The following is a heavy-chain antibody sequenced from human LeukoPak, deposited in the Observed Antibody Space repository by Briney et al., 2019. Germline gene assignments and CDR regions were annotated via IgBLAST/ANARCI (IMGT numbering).Heavy chain of an antibody. CDR1: GFTFSRNW. CDR2: INQDGSVK. D-gene: IGHD2-2*01. V-gene: IGHV3-7*01. J-gene: IGHJ4*02. Sequence: TGGSLRLSCAASGFTFSRNWMSWVHQAPGKGLKWAANINQDGSVKHYVDSVKGRFTISRDNVQNSLYLQMNSLTAEDTAVYYCARCDSGNSCYFDYWGQGTLVTVSS. CDR3: ARCDSGNSCYFDY.